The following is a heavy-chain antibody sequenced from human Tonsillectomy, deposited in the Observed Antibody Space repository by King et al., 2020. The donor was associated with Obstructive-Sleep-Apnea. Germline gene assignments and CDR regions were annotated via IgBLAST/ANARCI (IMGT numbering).Heavy chain of an antibody. CDR1: GFTFSSYT. CDR3: AKEEWRGGMDV. D-gene: IGHD3-3*01. J-gene: IGHJ6*02. V-gene: IGHV3-23*04. Sequence: VQLVESGGGLVQPGGSLRLSCAASGFTFSSYTMTFVRQAPGKGLEWVSSISSIVSGTYYADSVKGRFTISRDNSKNTLYLQMNSLRAEDTAVYYCAKEEWRGGMDVWGQGTTVTVSS. CDR2: ISSIVSGT.